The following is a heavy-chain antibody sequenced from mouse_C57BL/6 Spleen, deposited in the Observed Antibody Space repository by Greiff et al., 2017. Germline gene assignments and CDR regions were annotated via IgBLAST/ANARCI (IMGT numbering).Heavy chain of an antibody. V-gene: IGHV1-55*01. CDR1: GYTFTSYW. D-gene: IGHD2-5*01. CDR3: ARGDYSNYYFDY. J-gene: IGHJ2*01. CDR2: IYPGSGST. Sequence: VQLQQPGAELVKPGASVKMSCKASGYTFTSYWITWVKQRPGQGLEWIGDIYPGSGSTNSNEKFKSKATLTVDTSSSTAYMQLSSLTSEDSAVYYCARGDYSNYYFDYWGQGTTLTVSS.